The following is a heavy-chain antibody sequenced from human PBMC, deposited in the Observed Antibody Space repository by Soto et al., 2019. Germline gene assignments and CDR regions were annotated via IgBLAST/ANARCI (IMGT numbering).Heavy chain of an antibody. J-gene: IGHJ4*02. Sequence: EVQLVESGGGLVKPGGSLRLSCAASGFTFSSYSMNWVRQAPGKGLEWVSSISSSSSYIYYADSVKGRFTISRDNAKNSLYLQMNSLRAEDTAVYYCARLGTYYYDSTDYWGQGTLVTASS. CDR3: ARLGTYYYDSTDY. CDR1: GFTFSSYS. CDR2: ISSSSSYI. V-gene: IGHV3-21*01. D-gene: IGHD3-22*01.